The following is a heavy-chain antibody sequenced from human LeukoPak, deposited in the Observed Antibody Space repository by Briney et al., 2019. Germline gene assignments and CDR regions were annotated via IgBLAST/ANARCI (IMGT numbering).Heavy chain of an antibody. CDR1: GGSISSYY. D-gene: IGHD2-15*01. J-gene: IGHJ6*03. CDR2: IYYSGST. Sequence: PSETLSLTCTVSGGSISSYYWNWIRQPPGKGLEWIGYIYYSGSTNYNPSLKSRVTISVDTSKNQFSLKLSSVTAADTAVYYCARSRGVGAAKDYYYYMDVWGKGTTVTVSS. V-gene: IGHV4-59*01. CDR3: ARSRGVGAAKDYYYYMDV.